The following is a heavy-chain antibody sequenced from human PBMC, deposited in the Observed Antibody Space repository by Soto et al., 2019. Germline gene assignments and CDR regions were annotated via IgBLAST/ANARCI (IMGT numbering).Heavy chain of an antibody. V-gene: IGHV3-30*03. CDR3: ARDYSGYDPFYYYYYYGMDV. J-gene: IGHJ6*02. D-gene: IGHD5-12*01. Sequence: PGGSLRLSCAASGFTFSSYGMHWVRQAPGKGLEWVAVISYDGSNKYYADSVKGRFTISRDNSKNTLYLQMNSLRAEDTAVYYCARDYSGYDPFYYYYYYGMDVWGQGTTVTVSS. CDR2: ISYDGSNK. CDR1: GFTFSSYG.